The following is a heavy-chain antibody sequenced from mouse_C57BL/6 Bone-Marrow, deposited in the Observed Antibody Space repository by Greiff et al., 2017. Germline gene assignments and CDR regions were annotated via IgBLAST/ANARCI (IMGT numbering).Heavy chain of an antibody. CDR2: INPGSGGT. V-gene: IGHV1-54*01. Sequence: QVQLQQSGAELVRPGTSVKVSCKASGYAFTNYLIEWVKQRPGQGLEWIGVINPGSGGTNYNEKFKGKATLTADKSSSTASMQISNLTSEDSAVYFCARERAYDYDGYSFDYWGQGTTLTVSS. J-gene: IGHJ2*01. CDR3: ARERAYDYDGYSFDY. D-gene: IGHD2-4*01. CDR1: GYAFTNYL.